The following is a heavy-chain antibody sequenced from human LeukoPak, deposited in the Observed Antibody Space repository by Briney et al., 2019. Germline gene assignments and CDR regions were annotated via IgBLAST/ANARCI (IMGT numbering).Heavy chain of an antibody. V-gene: IGHV3-11*01. J-gene: IGHJ4*02. CDR1: GFTFSDYY. Sequence: GGSLRLSCAASGFTFSDYYMSWIRQAPGKGLEWVSYISSSGSTLYYADSVKGRITISRDNAKSSLYLQMNGLRAEDTAVYYCARRRYNWNAIDYWGQGTLVTVSS. D-gene: IGHD1-20*01. CDR2: ISSSGSTL. CDR3: ARRRYNWNAIDY.